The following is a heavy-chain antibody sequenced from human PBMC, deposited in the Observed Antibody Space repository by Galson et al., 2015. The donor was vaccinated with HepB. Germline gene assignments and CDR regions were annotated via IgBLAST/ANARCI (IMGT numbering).Heavy chain of an antibody. J-gene: IGHJ4*02. CDR3: ARINSSGWYGRSFDY. CDR2: IDWDDDK. V-gene: IGHV2-70*11. CDR1: GFSLSTSGMC. Sequence: PALVKPTQTLTLTCTFSGFSLSTSGMCVSWIRQPPGKALEWLARIDWDDDKYYSTSLKTRLTISKDTSKNQVVLTMTNMDPVDTATYYCARINSSGWYGRSFDYWGQGTLVTVSS. D-gene: IGHD6-19*01.